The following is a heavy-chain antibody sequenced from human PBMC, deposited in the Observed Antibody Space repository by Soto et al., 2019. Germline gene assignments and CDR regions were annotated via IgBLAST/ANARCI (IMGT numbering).Heavy chain of an antibody. CDR2: VYPSDSDV. V-gene: IGHV5-51*07. D-gene: IGHD1-1*01. CDR1: GYRFTSSW. CDR3: TKGATSTFDS. J-gene: IGHJ4*02. Sequence: PGESLKISCHGSGYRFTSSWIGWVHQMPGKGLEWLGNVYPSDSDVRYSPSFEGRVTISADNSINTAYLHLLNLKASDTAIYYCTKGATSTFDSWGQGTRVTVYS.